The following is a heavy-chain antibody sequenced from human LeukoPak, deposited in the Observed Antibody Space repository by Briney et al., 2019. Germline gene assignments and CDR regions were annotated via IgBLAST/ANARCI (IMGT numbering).Heavy chain of an antibody. D-gene: IGHD2-21*02. J-gene: IGHJ4*02. V-gene: IGHV3-9*01. Sequence: GGSLRLSCAASGFTFDDYAMHWVRQAPGKGLEWASGISWNSGRIGYADSVKGRFTISRDNAKNSLYLQMNSLRAEDTALYYCAKGDCGGDCASDYWGQGTLVTVSS. CDR3: AKGDCGGDCASDY. CDR2: ISWNSGRI. CDR1: GFTFDDYA.